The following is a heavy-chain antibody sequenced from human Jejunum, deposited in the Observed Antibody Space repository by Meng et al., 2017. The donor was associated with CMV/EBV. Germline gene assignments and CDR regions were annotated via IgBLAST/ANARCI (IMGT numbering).Heavy chain of an antibody. V-gene: IGHV3-48*03. CDR3: TRGSNWNWNWFDP. CDR1: GFTFTDHE. D-gene: IGHD1-7*01. Sequence: SGFTFTDHERNWVRQAPGRGLEWVSYISHDGTTTNYADSVRGRFTISRDTATNSVYLQMDTLRAEDTALYYCTRGSNWNWNWFDPWGQGTLVTVSS. J-gene: IGHJ5*02. CDR2: ISHDGTTT.